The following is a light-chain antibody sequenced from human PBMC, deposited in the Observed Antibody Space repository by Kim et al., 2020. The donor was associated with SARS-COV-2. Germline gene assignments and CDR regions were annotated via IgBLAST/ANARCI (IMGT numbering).Light chain of an antibody. J-gene: IGKJ4*02. CDR3: QQYYLWPRT. CDR2: GAS. CDR1: QRINNN. V-gene: IGKV3-15*01. Sequence: VSPGEGVTRSCRASQRINNNLAWYHQKPGQAPRLVIYGASTRATGIPARFSGSGSGTEFTLTISSLQPEDSAVYYCQQYYLWPRTFGVGTKMDIK.